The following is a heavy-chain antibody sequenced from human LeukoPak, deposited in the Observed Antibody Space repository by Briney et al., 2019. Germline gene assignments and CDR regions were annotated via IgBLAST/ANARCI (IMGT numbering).Heavy chain of an antibody. V-gene: IGHV4-61*02. CDR2: IYTSGST. D-gene: IGHD3-22*01. CDR1: GGSISSGSYY. Sequence: SETLSLTCTVSGGSISSGSYYWSWIRQPAGKGLEWIGRIYTSGSTNYNPSLKSRVTISVDTSKNQFSLKLSSVTAADTAVYYCAAVVPYNWFDPWGQGTLVTVSS. J-gene: IGHJ5*02. CDR3: AAVVPYNWFDP.